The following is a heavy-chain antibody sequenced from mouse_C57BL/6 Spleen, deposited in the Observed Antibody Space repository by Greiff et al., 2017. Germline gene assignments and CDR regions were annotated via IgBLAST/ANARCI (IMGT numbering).Heavy chain of an antibody. CDR3: ARSFYYGDAMDY. CDR2: INPSNGGT. Sequence: QVQLKQPGTELVKPGASVKLSCKASGYTFTSYWMPWVKQRPGQGLEWIGNINPSNGGTNYNEKFKSKATLTVDKSSSTAYMQLSSLTSEDSAVYYCARSFYYGDAMDYWGQGTSVTVAS. J-gene: IGHJ4*01. D-gene: IGHD1-1*01. V-gene: IGHV1-53*01. CDR1: GYTFTSYW.